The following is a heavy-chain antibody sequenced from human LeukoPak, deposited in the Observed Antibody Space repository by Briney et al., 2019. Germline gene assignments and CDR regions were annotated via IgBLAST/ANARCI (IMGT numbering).Heavy chain of an antibody. Sequence: GGSLRLSCAASGFTFSSYEMNWVRQAPGKGLEWVSYISSSGSTISYADSVKGRFTISRDNAKYSLYLQMNSLRAEDTAVYFCAREGALTVTKDAFDIWGQGTMVTVSS. CDR1: GFTFSSYE. CDR3: AREGALTVTKDAFDI. J-gene: IGHJ3*02. D-gene: IGHD4-17*01. CDR2: ISSSGSTI. V-gene: IGHV3-48*03.